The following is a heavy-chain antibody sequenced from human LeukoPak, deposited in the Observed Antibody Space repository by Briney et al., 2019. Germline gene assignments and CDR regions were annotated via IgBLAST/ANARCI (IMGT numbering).Heavy chain of an antibody. D-gene: IGHD5-24*01. CDR1: GFTFSSFA. V-gene: IGHV3-23*01. J-gene: IGHJ5*02. CDR3: AKYGEDGYNSWGSYL. CDR2: ISGSGGST. Sequence: GSLRLPCAAPGFTFSSFAMRWVRQAPGKGLEWGSAISGSGGSTYYAYSVKGRFTISRDNSKNTLYLQMNSLRAEDTAVYYCAKYGEDGYNSWGSYLWGQGTLVTVSS.